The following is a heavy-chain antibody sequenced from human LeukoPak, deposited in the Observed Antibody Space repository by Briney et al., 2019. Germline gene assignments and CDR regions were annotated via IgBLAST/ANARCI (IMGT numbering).Heavy chain of an antibody. V-gene: IGHV4-39*07. Sequence: SENLSLTCIVSGVSVSDTDYYWGWVRQPPGKTLEWIGSMHFSGSPFYSPSLESRFSMPVDTSKNQFSLHLRSVTAADTAVYYCARDEVGAKGRPFDYWGQGTRVTVSS. CDR2: MHFSGSP. CDR3: ARDEVGAKGRPFDY. CDR1: GVSVSDTDYY. J-gene: IGHJ4*02. D-gene: IGHD1-26*01.